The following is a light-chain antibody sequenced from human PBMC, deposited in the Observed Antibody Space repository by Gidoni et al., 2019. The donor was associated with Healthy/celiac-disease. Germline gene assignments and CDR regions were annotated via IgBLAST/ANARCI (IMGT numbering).Light chain of an antibody. J-gene: IGKJ4*01. CDR3: QQLNSYPFG. V-gene: IGKV1-9*01. CDR2: AAS. Sequence: DIQLTQSPSFLSASVGDRVTITCRASQGISSYLAWYQHKPGKAPKLLVYAASTLQSGVPSRFSGSGSGTEFTLTISSLQPEDFATYYCQQLNSYPFGFGGGTKVEIK. CDR1: QGISSY.